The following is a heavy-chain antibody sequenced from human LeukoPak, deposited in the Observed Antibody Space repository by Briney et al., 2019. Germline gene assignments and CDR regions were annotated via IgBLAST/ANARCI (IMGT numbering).Heavy chain of an antibody. V-gene: IGHV4-4*07. CDR2: IYTSGST. Sequence: SETLSLTCTVSGGSISSYYWSWIRQPAGKGLEWIGRIYTSGSTNYNPSLKSRVTISVDTSKNQFSLKLSSVTAADTAVYYCARVLWFGDAEAFDIWGQGTMVTVSS. D-gene: IGHD3-10*01. J-gene: IGHJ3*02. CDR1: GGSISSYY. CDR3: ARVLWFGDAEAFDI.